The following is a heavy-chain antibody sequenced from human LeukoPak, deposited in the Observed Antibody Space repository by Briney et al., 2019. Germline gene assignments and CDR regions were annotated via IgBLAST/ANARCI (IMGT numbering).Heavy chain of an antibody. D-gene: IGHD6-13*01. CDR3: TTEDSSSWRGLREYNWFDP. V-gene: IGHV3-15*01. J-gene: IGHJ5*02. CDR2: IKSKTDGGTT. Sequence: PGGSLRLSCAASGFTFSNAWMSWVRQAPGKGLEWVGRIKSKTDGGTTDYAAPVKGRFTISRDDSKNTLYLQMNSLKTEDTAVYYCTTEDSSSWRGLREYNWFDPWGQGTLVTVSS. CDR1: GFTFSNAW.